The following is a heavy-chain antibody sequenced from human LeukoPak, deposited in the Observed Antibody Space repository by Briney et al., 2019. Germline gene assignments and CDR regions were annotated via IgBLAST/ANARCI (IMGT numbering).Heavy chain of an antibody. CDR3: ARLLVVTEGSAFDI. CDR2: IYYSGST. D-gene: IGHD2-21*02. V-gene: IGHV4-61*01. Sequence: PSETLSLTCTVSGGSISSGSYYWSWIRHPPGKGLEWIGYIYYSGSTNYNPSLKSRVTISVDTSKNQFSLKLSSVTAADTAVYYCARLLVVTEGSAFDIWGQGTMVTVSS. J-gene: IGHJ3*02. CDR1: GGSISSGSYY.